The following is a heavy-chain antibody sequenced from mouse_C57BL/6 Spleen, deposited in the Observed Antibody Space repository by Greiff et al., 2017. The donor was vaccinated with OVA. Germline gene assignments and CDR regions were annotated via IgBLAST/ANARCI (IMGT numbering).Heavy chain of an antibody. CDR2: IDPETGGT. CDR3: TRRGGYFEV. Sequence: VQLQQSGAELVRPGASVTLSCKASGYTFTDYEMHWVKQTPVHGLEWIGAIDPETGGTAYNQKFTGKAILTADKSSSTAYMEIRSLASEDSAVYYCTRRGGYFEVWGTGTTVTVSS. V-gene: IGHV1-15*01. CDR1: GYTFTDYE. J-gene: IGHJ1*03.